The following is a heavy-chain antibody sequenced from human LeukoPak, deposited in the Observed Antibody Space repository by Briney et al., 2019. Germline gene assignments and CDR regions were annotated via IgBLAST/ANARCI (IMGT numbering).Heavy chain of an antibody. CDR2: IYHSGRA. J-gene: IGHJ4*02. Sequence: SETLSLTCRVSGGSIRHYYWTWIRQTPEKGLEWIGNIYHSGRANHNPSLESRVTISVDTSKNHFSLKLTSVTAADTAVYYCATLTGTTYPYYFDYWGQGALVTVSS. D-gene: IGHD1-1*01. V-gene: IGHV4-59*01. CDR1: GGSIRHYY. CDR3: ATLTGTTYPYYFDY.